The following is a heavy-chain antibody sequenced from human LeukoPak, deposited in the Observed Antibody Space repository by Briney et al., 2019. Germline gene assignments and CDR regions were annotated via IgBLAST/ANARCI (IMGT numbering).Heavy chain of an antibody. V-gene: IGHV1-69*01. D-gene: IGHD3-10*01. J-gene: IGHJ6*03. CDR2: IIPIFGTA. CDR3: ATNYYGSGSYYTPGYYYMDV. Sequence: ASVKVSCKASGGTFSSYAISWVRQAPGQGLEWVGGIIPIFGTANYAQKFQGRVTITADESTSTAYMELSSLRSEDTAVYYCATNYYGSGSYYTPGYYYMDVWGKGTTVTISS. CDR1: GGTFSSYA.